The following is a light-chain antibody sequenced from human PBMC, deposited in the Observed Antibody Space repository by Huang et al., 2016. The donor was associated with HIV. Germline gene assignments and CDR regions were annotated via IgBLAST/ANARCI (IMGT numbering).Light chain of an antibody. J-gene: IGKJ2*01. CDR2: WAS. V-gene: IGKV4-1*01. Sequence: DIVLTQSPDSLAVSLGERATINSKSSQSLLYSSNNKHYLAWYQQKPGQPPKLLIYWASTRDSGVPDRFTGNRSGTFFTLTISSLQAEDVAVYYCQQYYNTPLTFGQGTKLEIK. CDR1: QSLLYSSNNKHY. CDR3: QQYYNTPLT.